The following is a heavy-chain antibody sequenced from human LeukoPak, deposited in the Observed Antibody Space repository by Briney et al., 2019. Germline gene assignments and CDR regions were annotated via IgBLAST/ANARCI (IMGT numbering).Heavy chain of an antibody. CDR2: ISWNSDSV. D-gene: IGHD3-22*01. CDR1: GFTFDDYA. J-gene: IGHJ3*02. V-gene: IGHV3-9*01. CDR3: AKAITGVVIRNDAFDI. Sequence: AGGSLRLSCAASGFTFDDYAMHWVRQAPGKGLEWVSGISWNSDSVGYADSVKCRFTISRDNAKTSLYLQMNSLRAEDTALYYCAKAITGVVIRNDAFDIWGQGTMVTVSS.